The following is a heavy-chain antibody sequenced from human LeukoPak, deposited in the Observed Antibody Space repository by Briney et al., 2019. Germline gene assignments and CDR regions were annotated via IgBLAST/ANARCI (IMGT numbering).Heavy chain of an antibody. V-gene: IGHV3-9*01. Sequence: GGSLRLSCAASGFTFDDYAMHWVRQAPGKGLEWVSGISWNSGSIGYADSVKGRFTISRDNAKNSLYLQMNSLRAADTALYYCAKARVTVVRASAFDIWGQGTMVTVSS. J-gene: IGHJ3*02. CDR3: AKARVTVVRASAFDI. CDR1: GFTFDDYA. D-gene: IGHD4-23*01. CDR2: ISWNSGSI.